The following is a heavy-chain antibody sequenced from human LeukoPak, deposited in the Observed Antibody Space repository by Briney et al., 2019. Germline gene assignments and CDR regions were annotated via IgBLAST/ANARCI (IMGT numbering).Heavy chain of an antibody. Sequence: PGGSLRLSCAASGFTFSSYWMHWVRQAPGKGLVWVSRINSDGSSTSYADSVKGRFTISRDNAKNTLYLQMNRLRAEDTAVYYWAREGELLDAFDIWGQGTMVTVSS. CDR2: INSDGSST. D-gene: IGHD1-26*01. V-gene: IGHV3-74*01. CDR1: GFTFSSYW. CDR3: AREGELLDAFDI. J-gene: IGHJ3*02.